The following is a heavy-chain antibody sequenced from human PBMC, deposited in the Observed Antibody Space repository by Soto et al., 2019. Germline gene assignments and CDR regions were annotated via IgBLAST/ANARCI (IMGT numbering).Heavy chain of an antibody. V-gene: IGHV1-69*02. J-gene: IGHJ3*02. D-gene: IGHD2-8*01. CDR2: IIPILEEE. CDR3: TSTAINNLYADNSGFAI. Sequence: QVQLVQSGAEARKPGSSVKVSCTASGGTFTSLTINWVRQVPGQGLEWMGSIIPILEEESHSQNFLGRVQFSAERSTGISSMWFTSRRFEYWAGSYCTSTAINNLYADNSGFAIWGQGTMVTVSS. CDR1: GGTFTSLT.